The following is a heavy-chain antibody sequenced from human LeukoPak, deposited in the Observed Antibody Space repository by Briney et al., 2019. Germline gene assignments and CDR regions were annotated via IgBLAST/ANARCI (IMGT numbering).Heavy chain of an antibody. CDR2: ISSGSSSI. CDR1: GFTFSTYI. V-gene: IGHV3-48*02. Sequence: GGSLRLSCAASGFTFSTYIMNWVRQAPGKGLEWVSSISSGSSSIYYADSVKGRFTISRDNAKNSLYLQMNSLRDEDTAVYYCARDGSVGSGWAVSDYWGQGILVTVSS. CDR3: ARDGSVGSGWAVSDY. D-gene: IGHD6-19*01. J-gene: IGHJ4*02.